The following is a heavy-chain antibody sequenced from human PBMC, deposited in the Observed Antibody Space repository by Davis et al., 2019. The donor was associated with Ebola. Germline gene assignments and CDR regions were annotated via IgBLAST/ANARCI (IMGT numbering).Heavy chain of an antibody. Sequence: PGGSLRLSCAASGFTFSSFGMHWVRQAPGKGLAWVAFILYDGSKRHYADSVKGRFTISRDNSKITLYMEMNSLRAEDTAMYYCAKDTYSSSWSDYNWFDPWGQGTLVTVSS. V-gene: IGHV3-30*02. CDR2: ILYDGSKR. CDR3: AKDTYSSSWSDYNWFDP. D-gene: IGHD6-13*01. J-gene: IGHJ5*02. CDR1: GFTFSSFG.